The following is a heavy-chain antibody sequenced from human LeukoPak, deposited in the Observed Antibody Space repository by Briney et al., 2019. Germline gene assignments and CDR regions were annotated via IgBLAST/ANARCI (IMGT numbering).Heavy chain of an antibody. Sequence: SETLSLTCTVSGGSISSSSYYWGWIRQPPGKGLEWIGSIYYSGSTYYNPSLKSRVTISVDTSKNQFSLKLSSVTAADTAVYYCARDEGIDYWGQGTLVTVSS. CDR2: IYYSGST. CDR3: ARDEGIDY. D-gene: IGHD3-10*01. J-gene: IGHJ4*02. V-gene: IGHV4-39*07. CDR1: GGSISSSSYY.